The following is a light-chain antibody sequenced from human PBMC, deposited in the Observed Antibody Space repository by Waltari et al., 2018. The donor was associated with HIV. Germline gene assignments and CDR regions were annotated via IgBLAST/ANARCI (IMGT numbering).Light chain of an antibody. Sequence: SYELTQPPSVSVSPGQTARISCSRGALPKKYSSWYGQKPGQAPVLIIYKDIERPSGISERISGSRSGTGVTLTISDVQAEDEGDYYCQSTDHDGTWVFGGGTKLTVL. CDR2: KDI. CDR3: QSTDHDGTWV. CDR1: ALPKKY. J-gene: IGLJ3*02. V-gene: IGLV3-25*03.